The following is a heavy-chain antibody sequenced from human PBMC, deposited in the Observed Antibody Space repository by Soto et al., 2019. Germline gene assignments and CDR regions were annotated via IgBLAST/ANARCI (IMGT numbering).Heavy chain of an antibody. V-gene: IGHV4-39*01. Sequence: QLQLQESGPGLVKPSETLSLTCTVSGDSISSDNYYCGWIRQPPGKGPEWIGSIYYTGSTYYNPSLKSRVTMSGDTSKSQFSLKLSSVTAADTAVYYCARHPGYAVPTVYATHYFNYWGQGILVTVST. CDR1: GDSISSDNYY. CDR2: IYYTGST. D-gene: IGHD2-8*01. J-gene: IGHJ4*02. CDR3: ARHPGYAVPTVYATHYFNY.